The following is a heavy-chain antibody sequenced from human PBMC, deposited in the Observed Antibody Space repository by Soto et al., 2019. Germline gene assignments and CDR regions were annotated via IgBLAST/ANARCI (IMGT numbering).Heavy chain of an antibody. CDR1: GGSISSYY. D-gene: IGHD3-3*01. J-gene: IGHJ6*02. Sequence: PSETLSLTCTVSGGSISSYYWSWIRQPPGKGLEWIGYIYYSGSTNYNPSLKSRVTISVDTSKNQFSLKLSSVTAADTAVYYCARVMGAPIFGVVGRSSDGMDVWGQGRTV. CDR2: IYYSGST. CDR3: ARVMGAPIFGVVGRSSDGMDV. V-gene: IGHV4-59*01.